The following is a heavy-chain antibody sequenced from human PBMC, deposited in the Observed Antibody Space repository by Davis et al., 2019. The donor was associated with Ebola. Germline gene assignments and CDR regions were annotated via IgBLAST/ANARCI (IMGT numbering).Heavy chain of an antibody. D-gene: IGHD2-2*01. CDR3: ARGPPYPSGMDV. CDR1: GGFSSYA. Sequence: SVKVSCKASGGFSSYAITWVRQAPGQGLEWLGGIIPMFGTRNYAQKFQGRVTMTADESTTTAYMEVRSLRSEDTAVYYCARGPPYPSGMDVWGQGTTVSVSS. J-gene: IGHJ6*02. CDR2: IIPMFGTR. V-gene: IGHV1-69*13.